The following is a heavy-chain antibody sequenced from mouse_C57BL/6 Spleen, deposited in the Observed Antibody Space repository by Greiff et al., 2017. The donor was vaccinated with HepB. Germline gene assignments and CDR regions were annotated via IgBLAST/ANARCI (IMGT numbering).Heavy chain of an antibody. D-gene: IGHD3-2*02. V-gene: IGHV1-54*01. CDR2: INPGSGGT. Sequence: QVQLQQSGAELVRPGTSVKVSCKASRYAFTNYLIEWVKQRPGQGLEWIGVINPGSGGTNYNEKFKGKATLTADKSSSTAYMQLSSLTSEDSAVYFCARSHSSGYVDYWGQGTTLTVSS. CDR3: ARSHSSGYVDY. J-gene: IGHJ2*01. CDR1: RYAFTNYL.